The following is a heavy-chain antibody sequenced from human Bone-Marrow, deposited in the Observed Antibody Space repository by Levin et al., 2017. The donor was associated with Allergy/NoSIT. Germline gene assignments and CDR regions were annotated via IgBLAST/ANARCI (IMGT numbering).Heavy chain of an antibody. CDR3: ARVSSGSSGWYVGY. D-gene: IGHD6-19*01. CDR1: GFTFSSYS. CDR2: ISSSSSYI. J-gene: IGHJ4*02. Sequence: GESLKISCAASGFTFSSYSMNWVRQAPGKGLEWVSSISSSSSYIYYADSVKGRFTISRDNAKNSLYLQMNSLRAEDTAVYYCARVSSGSSGWYVGYWGQGTLVTVSS. V-gene: IGHV3-21*01.